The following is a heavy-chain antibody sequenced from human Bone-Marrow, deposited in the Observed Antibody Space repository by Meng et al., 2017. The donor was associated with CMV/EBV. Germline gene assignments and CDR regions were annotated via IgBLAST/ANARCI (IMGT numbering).Heavy chain of an antibody. J-gene: IGHJ1*01. Sequence: GESLKISCAASGFTFSDYYMSWIRQAPGKGLEWVSYISSSGSTIYYADSVKGRFSISRDNAKNYVYLQMNSLRAEDTALYYCARPPRYSSSRGPFQHWGQGTLVTVAS. CDR2: ISSSGSTI. D-gene: IGHD6-13*01. CDR3: ARPPRYSSSRGPFQH. V-gene: IGHV3-11*01. CDR1: GFTFSDYY.